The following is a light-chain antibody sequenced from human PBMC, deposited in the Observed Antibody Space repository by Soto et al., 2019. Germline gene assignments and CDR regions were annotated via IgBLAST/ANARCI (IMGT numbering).Light chain of an antibody. Sequence: QSVPTQPASASETPGQRVTISCSGSSSNICSNYVYWYQHLTGTAPKLLIYRNNQRPSGVPDRFSGSKSGTSASLAISGLRSEDEADYYCAAWDDSMSVYVFGSGTKVTVL. V-gene: IGLV1-47*01. J-gene: IGLJ1*01. CDR1: SSNICSNY. CDR2: RNN. CDR3: AAWDDSMSVYV.